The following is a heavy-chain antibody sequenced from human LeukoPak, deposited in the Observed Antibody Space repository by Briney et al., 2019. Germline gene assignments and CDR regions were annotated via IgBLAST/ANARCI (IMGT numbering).Heavy chain of an antibody. V-gene: IGHV1-2*02. CDR1: GYTFTGYY. CDR3: ARVPNSGSYLGCFDY. CDR2: INPNSGGT. J-gene: IGHJ4*02. D-gene: IGHD1-26*01. Sequence: GASVKVSCKASGYTFTGYYMHWVRQAPGQGLEWMGWINPNSGGTNYAQKFQGRVTMTRDTSISTAYMELSRLRSGDTAVYYCARVPNSGSYLGCFDYWGQGTLVTVSS.